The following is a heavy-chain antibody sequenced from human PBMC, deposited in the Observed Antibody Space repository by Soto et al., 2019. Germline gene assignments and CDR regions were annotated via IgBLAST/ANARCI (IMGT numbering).Heavy chain of an antibody. CDR2: ISGSGGSP. CDR3: AKARCTTSNCYVPDY. V-gene: IGHV3-23*01. J-gene: IGHJ4*02. Sequence: SLRLSCAASGFSFSTYTMSWVRRAPGKGLERISAISGSGGSPSYADSVQGRFTISRDNPKKTLYLQMNSLRAEDTALYYCAKARCTTSNCYVPDYWGQGTLVTVSS. D-gene: IGHD2-8*01. CDR1: GFSFSTYT.